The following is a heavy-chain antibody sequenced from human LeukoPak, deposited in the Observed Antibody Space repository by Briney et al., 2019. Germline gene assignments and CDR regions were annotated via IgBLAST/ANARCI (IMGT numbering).Heavy chain of an antibody. J-gene: IGHJ4*02. D-gene: IGHD1-26*01. Sequence: GGSLRLSCAASGFTFNTYAMTWVRQSPGKGLDWVSAIRHSGSDTYYADSVKGRFTISRDNSNSILYLQMNSLRAEDTAVYYCARNLNSGTYYYFDFWAQGTLVTVSS. CDR1: GFTFNTYA. CDR2: IRHSGSDT. CDR3: ARNLNSGTYYYFDF. V-gene: IGHV3-23*01.